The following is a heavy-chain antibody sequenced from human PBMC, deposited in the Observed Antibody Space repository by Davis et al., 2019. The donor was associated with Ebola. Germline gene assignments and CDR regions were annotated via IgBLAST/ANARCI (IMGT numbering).Heavy chain of an antibody. CDR3: ARESFTAVGLV. Sequence: GESLKISCAASGFTFSSYSMNWVRQAPGKGLVWVSRINSDGSSTSYADSVKGRFTISRDNAKNTLYLQMNSLRAEDTAVYYCARESFTAVGLVWGQGTLVTVSS. V-gene: IGHV3-74*01. CDR2: INSDGSST. CDR1: GFTFSSYS. D-gene: IGHD2-2*03. J-gene: IGHJ4*02.